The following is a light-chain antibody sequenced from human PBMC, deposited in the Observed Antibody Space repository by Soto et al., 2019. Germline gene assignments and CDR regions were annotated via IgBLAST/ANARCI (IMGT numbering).Light chain of an antibody. J-gene: IGKJ3*01. CDR2: GAS. V-gene: IGKV3-15*01. CDR1: QSVSDN. CDR3: QQYGSSPLFT. Sequence: EIVMTQSPATLSVSPGERVTLSCRASQSVSDNLAWYQQKPGQAPRLLIYGASTRATTIPARFSGSGSGTXXXLTXSXLXPEDFAVYYCQQYGSSPLFTFGPGTKVDIK.